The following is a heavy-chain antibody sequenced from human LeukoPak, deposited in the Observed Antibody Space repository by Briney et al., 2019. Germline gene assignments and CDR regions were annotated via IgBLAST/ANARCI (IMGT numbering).Heavy chain of an antibody. CDR3: AKEEGSYYDYFDY. Sequence: GGSLRHSCAASGFTFSSYAMSWVRQAPGKGLEWVSAISGSGGSTYYADSVKGRFIISRDNSKNTLYLQMNSPRAEDTAVYYCAKEEGSYYDYFDYWGQGTLVTVSS. CDR2: ISGSGGST. J-gene: IGHJ4*02. D-gene: IGHD1-26*01. V-gene: IGHV3-23*01. CDR1: GFTFSSYA.